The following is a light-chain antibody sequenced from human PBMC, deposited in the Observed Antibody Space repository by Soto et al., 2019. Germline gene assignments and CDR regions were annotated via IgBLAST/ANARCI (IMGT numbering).Light chain of an antibody. CDR1: QSIRSY. CDR2: DAS. V-gene: IGKV1-5*01. J-gene: IGKJ1*01. CDR3: QQYNSYSPT. Sequence: DIQLTQSPSSLSASVLDRVTITCRASQSIRSYLNWYQQKPGKAPKLLIYDASSLESGVPSRFSGSGSGTEFTLTISSLQPDDFATYYCQQYNSYSPTFGQGTKVDIK.